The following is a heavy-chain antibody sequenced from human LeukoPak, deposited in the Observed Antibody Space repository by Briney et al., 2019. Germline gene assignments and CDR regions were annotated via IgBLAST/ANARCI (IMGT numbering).Heavy chain of an antibody. J-gene: IGHJ4*02. D-gene: IGHD2-21*02. CDR1: GVSISSSSYY. CDR2: IYYSGST. V-gene: IGHV4-39*01. Sequence: PSETLSLTCTVSGVSISSSSYYWGWVRQPPGKGLEWIGNIYYSGSTYYNPSLKSRVTISVDTSKKQFSLKLSSVTTADTAVYYCATYYCGGDCYSGYFDYWGQGTLVTASS. CDR3: ATYYCGGDCYSGYFDY.